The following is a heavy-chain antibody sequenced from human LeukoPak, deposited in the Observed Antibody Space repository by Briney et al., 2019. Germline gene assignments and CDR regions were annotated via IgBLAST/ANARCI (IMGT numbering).Heavy chain of an antibody. D-gene: IGHD4-17*01. CDR3: ARVHDYGNDY. V-gene: IGHV3-23*01. CDR2: ISGSGGST. Sequence: PGGSLRLSCAASGFTFSSYAMSWVRQAPGKGLEWVSAISGSGGSTYYADSVKGRFTISRDNAKNSLYLQMNSLRAEDTAVYYCARVHDYGNDYWGQGTLVTVSS. CDR1: GFTFSSYA. J-gene: IGHJ4*02.